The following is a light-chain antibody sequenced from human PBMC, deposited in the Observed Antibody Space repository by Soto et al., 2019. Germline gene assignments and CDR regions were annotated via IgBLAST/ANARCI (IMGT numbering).Light chain of an antibody. V-gene: IGKV2-28*01. J-gene: IGKJ1*01. CDR3: VQALQSPPWT. CDR2: LGS. Sequence: DIVVTQSPLTLPVAPGETASISCRSSQSLLHSNGYNYLDWYLQKPGQSPQLLIYLGSNRDSGVPDRFSGSGSGTDFTLKISRVQAEDVGVYYCVQALQSPPWTFGQGTKVDIK. CDR1: QSLLHSNGYNY.